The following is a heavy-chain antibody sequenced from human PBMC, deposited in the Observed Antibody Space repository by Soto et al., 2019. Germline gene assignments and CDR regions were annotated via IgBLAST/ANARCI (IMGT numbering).Heavy chain of an antibody. J-gene: IGHJ5*02. CDR1: GYTLTELS. V-gene: IGHV1-24*01. CDR3: ATGVVVVPAAMLRGFDP. D-gene: IGHD2-2*01. CDR2: FDPEDGET. Sequence: ASVKVSCKVSGYTLTELSMHWVRQAPGKGLEWMGGFDPEDGETIYAQKFQGRVTMTEDTSTDTAYMELSSLRSEDTAVYYCATGVVVVPAAMLRGFDPWGQGTLVTVSS.